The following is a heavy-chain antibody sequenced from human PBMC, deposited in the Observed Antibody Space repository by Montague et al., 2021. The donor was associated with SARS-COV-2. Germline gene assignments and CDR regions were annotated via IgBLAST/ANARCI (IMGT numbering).Heavy chain of an antibody. CDR1: GFTFSSYS. Sequence: SLRLSCAASGFTFSSYSMNWVRQAPGKGLEWVSSISSSSSYIYYADSVKGRFTISRDNAKNSLYLQMNSLRAEDTAVYYCAREGPVTIYYFDYWGQGTLVTVSS. CDR2: ISSSSSYI. V-gene: IGHV3-21*01. CDR3: AREGPVTIYYFDY. D-gene: IGHD5-18*01. J-gene: IGHJ4*02.